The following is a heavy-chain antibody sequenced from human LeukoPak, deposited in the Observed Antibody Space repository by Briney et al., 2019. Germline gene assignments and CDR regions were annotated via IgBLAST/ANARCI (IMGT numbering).Heavy chain of an antibody. CDR2: ISVSGGST. CDR1: GFTFSNEA. D-gene: IGHD6-13*01. V-gene: IGHV3-23*01. CDR3: AKGGGSWYGD. Sequence: QTGGSLRLPCAASGFTFSNEAMSWVRQAPAKGLEWVSSISVSGGSTYYADSVKGRSTISRDDSKNTLYLQMNSLRAEDTAVYYCAKGGGSWYGDWGQGTLVTVSS. J-gene: IGHJ4*02.